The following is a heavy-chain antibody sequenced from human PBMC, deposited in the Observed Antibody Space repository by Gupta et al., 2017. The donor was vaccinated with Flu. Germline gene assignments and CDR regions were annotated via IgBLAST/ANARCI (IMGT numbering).Heavy chain of an antibody. Sequence: QVPLVQSGAEVKQPGASVKVSCKASGYTFTDYYLPWVRQAPGQGREWMGRINPHSTTTNDEQKFQGRVTMTMDTSISTAYMDLTRLRSDDTAVYYCARERFCSTASCYRWFDPWGQGTLVTVSS. CDR1: GYTFTDYY. CDR3: ARERFCSTASCYRWFDP. J-gene: IGHJ5*02. D-gene: IGHD2-2*02. CDR2: INPHSTTT. V-gene: IGHV1-2*06.